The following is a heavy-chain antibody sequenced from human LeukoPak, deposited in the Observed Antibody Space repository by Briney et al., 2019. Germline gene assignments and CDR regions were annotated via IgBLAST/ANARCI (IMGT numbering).Heavy chain of an antibody. J-gene: IGHJ6*02. CDR3: ARDRIAAAGTPYYGMDV. Sequence: GGSLRLSCAASGFTFSSHWMHWVRQAPGKGLEWVSVIWYDGSNKYYADSVKGRFTISRDNSKNTLYLQMNSLRAEDTAVYYCARDRIAAAGTPYYGMDVWGQGTTVTVSS. CDR2: IWYDGSNK. D-gene: IGHD6-13*01. CDR1: GFTFSSHW. V-gene: IGHV3-33*08.